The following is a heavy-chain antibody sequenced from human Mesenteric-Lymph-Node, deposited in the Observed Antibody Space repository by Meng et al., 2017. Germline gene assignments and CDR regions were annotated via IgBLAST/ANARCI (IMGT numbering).Heavy chain of an antibody. V-gene: IGHV4-31*03. CDR3: ARVDDIVSSDY. CDR2: IYFTGTT. Sequence: QVQLQESGPGLVKPSQTLSLTCTVSGGSISSGGFYWSWIRQHPGKGLEWIGFIYFTGTTYYNPSLKSRVTISVDTSQNHFSLRLSSVTAADTAVYYCARVDDIVSSDYWGQGTLVTVPS. J-gene: IGHJ4*02. D-gene: IGHD5/OR15-5a*01. CDR1: GGSISSGGFY.